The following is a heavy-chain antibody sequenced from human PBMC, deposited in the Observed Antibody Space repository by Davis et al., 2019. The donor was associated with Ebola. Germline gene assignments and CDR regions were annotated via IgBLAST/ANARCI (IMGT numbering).Heavy chain of an antibody. CDR2: TSSGGSTT. J-gene: IGHJ4*02. D-gene: IGHD6-6*01. CDR1: GFTFSSYS. CDR3: ARDGLAARPLEY. V-gene: IGHV3-48*01. Sequence: GESLKISCAASGFTFSSYSMNWVRQAPGRGLEWVSTTSSGGSTTYYADSVKGRFTISRDNSKNTLYLQMNSLRAEDTAVYYCARDGLAARPLEYWGQGTLVTVSS.